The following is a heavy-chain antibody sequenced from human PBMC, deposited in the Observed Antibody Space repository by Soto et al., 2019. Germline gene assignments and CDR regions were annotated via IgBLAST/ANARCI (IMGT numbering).Heavy chain of an antibody. CDR2: INYSGST. CDR1: GGSLSGNY. V-gene: IGHV4-34*01. CDR3: ARGPFDP. J-gene: IGHJ5*02. Sequence: SETLSLTCAVYGGSLSGNYWTWIRQPPGKGLEWIGNINYSGSTIYNPSLKSRVTISVDTSNNQFSLKLSSVTAADTAVYYCARGPFDPWGQGTLVTVSS.